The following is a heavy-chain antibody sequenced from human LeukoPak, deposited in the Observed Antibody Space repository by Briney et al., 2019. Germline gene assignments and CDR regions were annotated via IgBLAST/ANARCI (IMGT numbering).Heavy chain of an antibody. CDR1: GFTFNDYA. V-gene: IGHV3-30*02. J-gene: IGHJ3*02. D-gene: IGHD6-19*01. CDR3: AKSDGHGTGYGFHI. Sequence: PGGSLRLSCAASGFTFNDYAMYWVRQSPGRGLEWVALIRDDGSDTYLADSVKGRFTISRDNSKNTVFLRMNSLRGEDSAIYYCAKSDGHGTGYGFHIWGQGTMVTVSS. CDR2: IRDDGSDT.